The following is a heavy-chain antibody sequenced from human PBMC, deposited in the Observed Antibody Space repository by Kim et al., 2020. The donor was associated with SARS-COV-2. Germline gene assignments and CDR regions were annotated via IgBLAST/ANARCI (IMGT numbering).Heavy chain of an antibody. V-gene: IGHV3-9*01. Sequence: GGSLRLSCAASGFTFDDYAMHWVRQAPGKGLEWVSGISWNSGSIGYADSVKGRFTISRDNAKNSLYLQMNSLRAEDTALYYCAKDFQGTLCGSGGSCYTGPFDPWGQGTLVTVSS. D-gene: IGHD2-15*01. CDR3: AKDFQGTLCGSGGSCYTGPFDP. J-gene: IGHJ5*02. CDR1: GFTFDDYA. CDR2: ISWNSGSI.